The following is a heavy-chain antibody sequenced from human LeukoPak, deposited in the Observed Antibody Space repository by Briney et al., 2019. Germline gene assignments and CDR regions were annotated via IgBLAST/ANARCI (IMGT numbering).Heavy chain of an antibody. CDR1: GGTFSSYA. CDR2: IIPIFGTA. D-gene: IGHD2-2*01. J-gene: IGHJ3*02. CDR3: AGALYCSSTSCYSWSAFDI. V-gene: IGHV1-69*13. Sequence: GASVKVSCKASGGTFSSYAFSWVRQAPGQGLEWMGGIIPIFGTANYAQKFQGRVTITADESTSTAYMELSSLRSEDTAVYYCAGALYCSSTSCYSWSAFDIWGQGTMVTVSS.